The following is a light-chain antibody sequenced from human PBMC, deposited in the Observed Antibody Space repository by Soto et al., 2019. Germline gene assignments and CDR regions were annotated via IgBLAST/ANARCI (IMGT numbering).Light chain of an antibody. CDR2: AAS. Sequence: DIPMTQSPSSLSASVGDRVTITCRASQGITYYLAWYQQKPGKVPKLQIYAASTLQSGVPSRFSGGGSGADFTLTISSLQPEDVATYYCQNYNSAPLSFGGATKVEIK. CDR3: QNYNSAPLS. V-gene: IGKV1-27*01. J-gene: IGKJ4*01. CDR1: QGITYY.